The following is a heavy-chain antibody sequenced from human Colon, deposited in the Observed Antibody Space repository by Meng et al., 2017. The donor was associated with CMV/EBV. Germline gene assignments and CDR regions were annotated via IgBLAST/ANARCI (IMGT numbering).Heavy chain of an antibody. J-gene: IGHJ4*02. CDR2: IYPQNGGT. CDR1: GYSFTANH. Sequence: QVQLIQAATKVKQPGASVKVSCKTAGYSFTANHLHWVRHSPGQGLEWMGWIYPQNGGTYFAQKFQGRVTMTSATSISTAYMEFSSLTSDDTAIYYCIKEDWYFDFWGQGTLVTASS. CDR3: IKEDWYFDF. D-gene: IGHD2-21*01. V-gene: IGHV1-2*02.